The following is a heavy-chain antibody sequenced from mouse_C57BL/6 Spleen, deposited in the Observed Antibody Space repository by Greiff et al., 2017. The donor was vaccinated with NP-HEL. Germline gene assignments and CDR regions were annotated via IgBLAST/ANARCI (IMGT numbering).Heavy chain of an antibody. CDR3: ARPLPEYAMDY. Sequence: VQLQQPGAELVKPGASVKLSCKASGYTFTSYWMQWVKQRPGQGLEWIGEIDPSDSYTNYNQKFKGKATLTVDTSSSTAYMQLSSLTSEDSAVYYCARPLPEYAMDYWGQGTSVTVSS. J-gene: IGHJ4*01. CDR1: GYTFTSYW. V-gene: IGHV1-50*01. D-gene: IGHD2-10*01. CDR2: IDPSDSYT.